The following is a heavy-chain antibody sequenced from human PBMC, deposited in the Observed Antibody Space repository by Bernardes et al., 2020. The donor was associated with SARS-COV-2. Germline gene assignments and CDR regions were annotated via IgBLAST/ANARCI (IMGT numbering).Heavy chain of an antibody. V-gene: IGHV3-64D*09. J-gene: IGHJ2*01. CDR3: GKAQGFGDKSRWYFDL. Sequence: GGSLRLSCSASGFTFGSYAMHWVRQAPGKALEYVSGISSNGGGTFYADSVEGRFTISRDNSKNTLSLQMNSLRTEDTAVYYCGKAQGFGDKSRWYFDLWGRGTLVTVSS. CDR1: GFTFGSYA. CDR2: ISSNGGGT. D-gene: IGHD3-10*01.